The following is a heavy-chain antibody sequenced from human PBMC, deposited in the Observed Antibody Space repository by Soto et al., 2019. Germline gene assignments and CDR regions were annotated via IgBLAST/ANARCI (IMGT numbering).Heavy chain of an antibody. J-gene: IGHJ6*03. CDR1: GGTFSSYT. D-gene: IGHD3-10*01. CDR2: IIPILGIA. Sequence: SVKVSCKASGGTFSSYTISWVRQAPGQGLEWMGRIIPILGIANYAQKFQGRVTITADKSTSTAYMELSSLRSEDTAVYYCARDAGDYYYMDVWGKGTTVTVSS. CDR3: ARDAGDYYYMDV. V-gene: IGHV1-69*04.